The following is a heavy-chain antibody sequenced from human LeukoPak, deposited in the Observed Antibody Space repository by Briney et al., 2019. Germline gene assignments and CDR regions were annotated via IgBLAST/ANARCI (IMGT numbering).Heavy chain of an antibody. D-gene: IGHD5-18*01. V-gene: IGHV4-39*07. CDR1: GGSISSSSYY. Sequence: PSETLSLTCTVSGGSISSSSYYWGWIRQPPGKGLEWIGSIYYSGSTYYNPFLKSRVTISVDTSKNQFSLKLSSVTAADTAVYYCARLDTAMLSDYWGQGTLVIVSS. CDR2: IYYSGST. J-gene: IGHJ4*02. CDR3: ARLDTAMLSDY.